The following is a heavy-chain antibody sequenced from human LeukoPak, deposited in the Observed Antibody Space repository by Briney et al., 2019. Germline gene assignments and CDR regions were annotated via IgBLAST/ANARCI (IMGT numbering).Heavy chain of an antibody. CDR2: IRYDGSNK. J-gene: IGHJ4*02. D-gene: IGHD3-10*01. Sequence: TGGSLRLSCAASGFTLSSHGMHWVRQAPGKGLEWVAFIRYDGSNKYYADSVKGRFTISRDNSKNTLYLQMDSLRAEDTAVYYCAKSNQALLWFGELSFDYWGQGTLVTVSS. V-gene: IGHV3-30*02. CDR3: AKSNQALLWFGELSFDY. CDR1: GFTLSSHG.